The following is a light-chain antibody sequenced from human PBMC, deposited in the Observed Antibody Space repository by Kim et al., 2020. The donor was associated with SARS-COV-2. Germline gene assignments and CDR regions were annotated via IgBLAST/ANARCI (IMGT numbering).Light chain of an antibody. V-gene: IGKV1-5*03. CDR1: QSISTW. CDR3: QQYHNYVT. Sequence: DIQMTQSPSTLSASVGDRVTITCRASQSISTWLAWYQQKPGKAPKLLIYKASTLESGVPSRFSGSASGTEFTLTITSLQPDDFATYYCQQYHNYVTFGQGTKVDIK. J-gene: IGKJ1*01. CDR2: KAS.